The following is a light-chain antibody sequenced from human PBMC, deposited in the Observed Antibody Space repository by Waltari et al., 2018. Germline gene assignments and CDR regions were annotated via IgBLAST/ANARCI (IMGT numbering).Light chain of an antibody. CDR1: GSDVGGYTY. CDR3: SSYVGNNNLAV. CDR2: EVS. V-gene: IGLV2-8*01. J-gene: IGLJ1*01. Sequence: QSALTQPPSASGAPGQAVTISCTGTGSDVGGYTYVSWYQLHPGKAPKLIIYEVSKRPSGVPDLCSRSESGNTASLTVSGLRTEDEDDYYCSSYVGNNNLAVFATGTKVIVL.